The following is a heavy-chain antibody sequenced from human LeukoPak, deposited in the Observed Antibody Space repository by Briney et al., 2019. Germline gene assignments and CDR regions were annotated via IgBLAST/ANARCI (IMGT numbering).Heavy chain of an antibody. CDR1: GFTSSSYG. CDR3: AKGGGYYDSPGFQY. Sequence: GSLRLPCAASGFTSSSYGMHWVRQAPGKGLEWVAYIRYDGSNKYYEDSMKGRFTISRDNSKNMLYLQMNSLRAEDTAVYYWAKGGGYYDSPGFQYWGQGILVTVSS. J-gene: IGHJ4*02. D-gene: IGHD3-3*01. CDR2: IRYDGSNK. V-gene: IGHV3-30*02.